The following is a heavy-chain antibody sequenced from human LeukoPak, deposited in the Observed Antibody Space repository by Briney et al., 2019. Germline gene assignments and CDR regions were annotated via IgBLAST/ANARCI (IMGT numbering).Heavy chain of an antibody. V-gene: IGHV3-7*01. Sequence: PGGSLTLSCAASGFTLSSSWMSWVRQSPGEGLEWVANIKQDGSEKYYVDSVKGRFTISRNNSKSSLFLQMNSLRAEDTAVYYCASGRVTNHHWGQGTLVTVSS. CDR3: ASGRVTNHH. D-gene: IGHD1-14*01. CDR1: GFTLSSSW. CDR2: IKQDGSEK. J-gene: IGHJ5*02.